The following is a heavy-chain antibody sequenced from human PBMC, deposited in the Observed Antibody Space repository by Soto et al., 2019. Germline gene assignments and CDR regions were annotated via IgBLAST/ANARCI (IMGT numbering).Heavy chain of an antibody. Sequence: LRLSCAASGFTFDDYAMHWVRQAPGKGLEWVSGISWNSGSIGYADSVKGRFTISRDNAKNSLYLQMNSLRAEDTALYYCAKDASNYDILTGYYPYWGQGTLVTVSS. V-gene: IGHV3-9*01. CDR1: GFTFDDYA. J-gene: IGHJ4*02. CDR2: ISWNSGSI. CDR3: AKDASNYDILTGYYPY. D-gene: IGHD3-9*01.